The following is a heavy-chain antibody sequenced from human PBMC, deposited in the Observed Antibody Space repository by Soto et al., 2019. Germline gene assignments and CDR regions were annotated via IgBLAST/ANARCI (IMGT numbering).Heavy chain of an antibody. J-gene: IGHJ6*02. D-gene: IGHD5-18*01. Sequence: QVQLVESGGGVVQPGRSLRLSCAASGFTFSTYAMHWVRQAPGKGLEWVAVISYDGTNKYYADSVRGRFTISRDNSKNTVFLQINSLRAEDTAVYYCAKDGGGYNYGYVMLDKYYYGMDVGGQGTTVTVSS. CDR2: ISYDGTNK. CDR1: GFTFSTYA. CDR3: AKDGGGYNYGYVMLDKYYYGMDV. V-gene: IGHV3-30-3*01.